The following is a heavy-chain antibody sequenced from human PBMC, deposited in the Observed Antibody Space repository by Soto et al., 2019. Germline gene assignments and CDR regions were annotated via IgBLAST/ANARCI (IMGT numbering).Heavy chain of an antibody. CDR3: AREGATNDYYYGMDV. CDR1: GGSISSGDYY. CDR2: IYYSGST. D-gene: IGHD5-12*01. J-gene: IGHJ6*02. Sequence: QVQLQESGPGLVKPSQTLSLTCTVSGGSISSGDYYWSWIRQPPGKGLEWIGYIYYSGSTYYNPSLKSRVTISVDTSKNQFSLKLSSVTAADTAVYYCAREGATNDYYYGMDVWGQGTTVTVSS. V-gene: IGHV4-30-4*01.